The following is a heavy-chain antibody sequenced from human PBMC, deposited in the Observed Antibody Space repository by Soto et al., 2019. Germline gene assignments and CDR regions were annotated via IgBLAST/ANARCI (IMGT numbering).Heavy chain of an antibody. J-gene: IGHJ4*02. D-gene: IGHD5-18*01. CDR3: ASGIQLWLRRINNGYSG. Sequence: QVQLVQSGAEVKKPESSVKVSCKAPGGTFSTYAISWVRQAPGQGLEWMGGIIPMFGTANYAKRFQDRVTITADESTNTVYMALCSLRSEDTAVYFCASGIQLWLRRINNGYSGWGQGTLVTVSS. CDR2: IIPMFGTA. V-gene: IGHV1-69*12. CDR1: GGTFSTYA.